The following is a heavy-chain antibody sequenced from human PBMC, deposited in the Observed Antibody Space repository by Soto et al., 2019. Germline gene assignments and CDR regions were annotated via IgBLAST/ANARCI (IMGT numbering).Heavy chain of an antibody. J-gene: IGHJ6*02. CDR1: GFTFSSYA. D-gene: IGHD1-26*01. V-gene: IGHV3-30-3*01. Sequence: GGSLRLSCAASGFTFSSYAMHWVRQAPGKGLEWVAVISYDGSNKYYADSVKGRFTISRDNSKNTLYLQMNSLRAEDTAVYYCAREWEFRGPYGMDVWGRGTTVTVSS. CDR3: AREWEFRGPYGMDV. CDR2: ISYDGSNK.